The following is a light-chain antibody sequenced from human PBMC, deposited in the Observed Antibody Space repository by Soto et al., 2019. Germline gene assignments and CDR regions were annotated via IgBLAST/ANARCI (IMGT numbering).Light chain of an antibody. Sequence: DIQMTQSPSSLSASVGDRVTITCRASQSISTYLHWYQEKPGRPPKLLIYAASSLQSGVPSRFTGRGSGTDFTFTISSLQPEDFATYYCLQSYGPLHSFGPGTKVEIK. CDR1: QSISTY. V-gene: IGKV1-39*01. CDR2: AAS. J-gene: IGKJ3*01. CDR3: LQSYGPLHS.